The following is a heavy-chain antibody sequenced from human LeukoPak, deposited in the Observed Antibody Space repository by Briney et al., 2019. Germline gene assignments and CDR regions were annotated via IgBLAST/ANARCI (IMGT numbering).Heavy chain of an antibody. D-gene: IGHD3-10*01. CDR2: INPNSGGT. J-gene: IGHJ5*02. CDR1: GYTFTGYY. V-gene: IGHV1-2*02. Sequence: ASVKVSCKASGYTFTGYYMHWVRQAPGQGLEWMGWINPNSGGTNYAQKFQGRVTMTRDTSINTAYMGLNRVTSDDTAVYYCARGGEDSIGDWGNWFDPWGQGTLVTVSS. CDR3: ARGGEDSIGDWGNWFDP.